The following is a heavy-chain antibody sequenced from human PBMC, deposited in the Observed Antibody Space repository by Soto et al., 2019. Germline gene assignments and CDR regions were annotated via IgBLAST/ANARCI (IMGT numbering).Heavy chain of an antibody. CDR3: ARVGISSSDAFDF. Sequence: QVQLLESGPGLVKPSQTLSLTCTVSGGSISSGGYYWSWIRQRPGKGLEWIGYIFYSGNTYYNPSLKSRVSISADTSKNQFSLNLSSVTAADAAVYYCARVGISSSDAFDFWGQGTMVTVSS. V-gene: IGHV4-31*03. D-gene: IGHD6-13*01. J-gene: IGHJ3*01. CDR1: GGSISSGGYY. CDR2: IFYSGNT.